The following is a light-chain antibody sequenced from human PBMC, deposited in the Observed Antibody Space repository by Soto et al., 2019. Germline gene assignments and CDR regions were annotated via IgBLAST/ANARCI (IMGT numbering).Light chain of an antibody. CDR1: SSDVGGYNY. J-gene: IGLJ1*01. Sequence: QSALTQPRSVSGSPGQSVTISCTGTSSDVGGYNYVSWYQQHPGKAPKLMIFDVSKRPSGVPDRFSGSKSGNTASLTISGLQAEDEADYSCCSYAGSFYNFGSGTKLTVL. CDR3: CSYAGSFYN. CDR2: DVS. V-gene: IGLV2-11*01.